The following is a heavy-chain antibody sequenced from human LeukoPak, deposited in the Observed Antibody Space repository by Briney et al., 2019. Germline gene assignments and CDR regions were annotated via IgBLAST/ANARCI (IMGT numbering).Heavy chain of an antibody. V-gene: IGHV4-30-4*01. Sequence: PSETLSLTCTVSGGSISSGDYYWSWIHQPPGKGLEWIGYIYYSGSTYYNPSLKSRVTISVDTSKNQFSLKLSSVTAADTAVYYCARERNKRQFDPWGQGTLVTVSS. CDR2: IYYSGST. J-gene: IGHJ5*02. CDR3: ARERNKRQFDP. CDR1: GGSISSGDYY.